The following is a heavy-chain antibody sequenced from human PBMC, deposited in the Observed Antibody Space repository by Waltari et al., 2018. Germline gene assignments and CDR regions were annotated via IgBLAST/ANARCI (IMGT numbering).Heavy chain of an antibody. D-gene: IGHD6-13*01. CDR1: GFTFVTSA. J-gene: IGHJ4*02. Sequence: EVQLLESGGGLVQPGGSLRLSCAASGFTFVTSAMTWVRQAPGRGRGWVQSLSAPSLTTFYADSVKGRFSIPRDNSKKTLYLQINGLTADDTAVYYCAKVAGIAAAEFHFDFWGRGTLVTVSS. CDR3: AKVAGIAAAEFHFDF. V-gene: IGHV3-23*01. CDR2: LSAPSLTT.